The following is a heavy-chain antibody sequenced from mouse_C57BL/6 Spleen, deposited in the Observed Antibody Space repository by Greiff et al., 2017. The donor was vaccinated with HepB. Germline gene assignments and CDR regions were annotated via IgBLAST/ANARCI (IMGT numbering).Heavy chain of an antibody. CDR1: GYTFTSYG. CDR2: IYPRSGNT. D-gene: IGHD2-2*01. J-gene: IGHJ2*01. V-gene: IGHV1-81*01. CDR3: ASGVTTADDY. Sequence: QVQLQQSGAELARPGASVKLSCKASGYTFTSYGISWVKQRTGQGLEGIGEIYPRSGNTYYNEKFKGKATLTADKSSSTAYMELRSLTSEDSAVYFCASGVTTADDYWGQGTTLTVSS.